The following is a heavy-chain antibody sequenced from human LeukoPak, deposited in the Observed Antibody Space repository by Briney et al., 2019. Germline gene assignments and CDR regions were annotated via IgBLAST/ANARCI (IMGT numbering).Heavy chain of an antibody. CDR2: MNPNSGNT. V-gene: IGHV1-8*01. D-gene: IGHD3-10*01. CDR3: ASVFGDYYGSGSYPY. CDR1: GYIFTSYD. Sequence: ASVKVSCKASGYIFTSYDINRVRQATGQGLEWMGWMNPNSGNTGYAQKFQGRVTMTRNTSISTAYMELSSLRSEDTAVYYCASVFGDYYGSGSYPYWGQGTLVTVSS. J-gene: IGHJ4*02.